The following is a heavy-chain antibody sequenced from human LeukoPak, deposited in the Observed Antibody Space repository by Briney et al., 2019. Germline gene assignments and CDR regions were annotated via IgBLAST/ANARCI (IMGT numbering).Heavy chain of an antibody. J-gene: IGHJ5*02. CDR3: ARERGSGSYHPFDP. D-gene: IGHD3-10*01. CDR2: IGTAGDT. V-gene: IGHV3-13*01. CDR1: GFTFSNYD. Sequence: GGSLRLSCAASGFTFSNYDIHWVRQATGKGLEWVSVIGTAGDTCYPGSVKGRFTISRDNAKNSLYLQMNSLRAEDTAVYYCARERGSGSYHPFDPWGQGALATVSS.